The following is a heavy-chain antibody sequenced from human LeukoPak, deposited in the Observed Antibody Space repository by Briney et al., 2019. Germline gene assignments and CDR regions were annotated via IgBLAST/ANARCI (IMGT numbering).Heavy chain of an antibody. CDR2: IYYGGST. V-gene: IGHV4-39*01. D-gene: IGHD4-17*01. J-gene: IGHJ4*02. Sequence: SETLSLTCTVSGGSVSSSTYYWGWIRQPPGKGLEWIGSIYYGGSTYYNPSLNSRVTVSVDTSKNQFSLKLSSASAADTAVYYCARRTYYGDFDYWGQGTLVTVSS. CDR1: GGSVSSSTYY. CDR3: ARRTYYGDFDY.